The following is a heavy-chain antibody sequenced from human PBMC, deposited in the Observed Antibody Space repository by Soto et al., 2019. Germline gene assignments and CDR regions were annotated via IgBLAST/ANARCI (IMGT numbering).Heavy chain of an antibody. CDR3: ARQIDYTYYYGSGSYYNSPDYGMDV. Sequence: QLQLQESGPGLVKPSETLSLTCTVSGGSISSSSYYWGWIRQPPGKGLEWIGSIYYSGSTYYNPSLKSRVTRSVDTSKNQFSLKLSSVTAADTAVYYCARQIDYTYYYGSGSYYNSPDYGMDVWGQGTTVTVSS. V-gene: IGHV4-39*01. D-gene: IGHD3-10*01. CDR2: IYYSGST. CDR1: GGSISSSSYY. J-gene: IGHJ6*02.